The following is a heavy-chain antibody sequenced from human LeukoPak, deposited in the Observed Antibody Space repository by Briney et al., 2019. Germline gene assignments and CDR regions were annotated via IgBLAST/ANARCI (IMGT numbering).Heavy chain of an antibody. CDR3: ARGHYYYGSGKGGNY. CDR2: IYISGST. Sequence: SETLSLTCTVSGGSISTYYWTWIRQPPGKRLEWIGYIYISGSTNYNPSLKSRVTISVDTSKNQFSLNLSSVTAADTAVYYCARGHYYYGSGKGGNYWGQGTLVTVSS. CDR1: GGSISTYY. J-gene: IGHJ4*02. D-gene: IGHD3-10*01. V-gene: IGHV4-59*12.